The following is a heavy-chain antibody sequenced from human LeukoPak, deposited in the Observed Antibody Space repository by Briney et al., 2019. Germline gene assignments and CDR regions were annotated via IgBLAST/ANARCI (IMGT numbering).Heavy chain of an antibody. V-gene: IGHV1-18*01. Sequence: ASVKVSCKASGYTFTTYGISWVRQAPGQGLEWMGWISGYNGYTNYAQKLQGRVTMSTDTSTNTAYMELRSLRSDDTAVYYCARDTTLVGATSGLGYWGQGTLVTVSS. J-gene: IGHJ4*02. CDR1: GYTFTTYG. CDR3: ARDTTLVGATSGLGY. CDR2: ISGYNGYT. D-gene: IGHD1-26*01.